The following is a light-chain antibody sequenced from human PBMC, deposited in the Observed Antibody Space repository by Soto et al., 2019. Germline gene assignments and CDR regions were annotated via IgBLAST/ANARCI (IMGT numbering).Light chain of an antibody. V-gene: IGLV1-47*01. Sequence: QPVLTQPPSASGTPGQEVTISCSGTTSNIGYAYIHWYQQLPGTAPKLLIYSNDRRPSGVPDRFSGSKSGTSASLAISGLRSEDEADYYCAAWDDSLSGPVFGGGTKVTVL. CDR2: SND. CDR3: AAWDDSLSGPV. J-gene: IGLJ3*02. CDR1: TSNIGYAY.